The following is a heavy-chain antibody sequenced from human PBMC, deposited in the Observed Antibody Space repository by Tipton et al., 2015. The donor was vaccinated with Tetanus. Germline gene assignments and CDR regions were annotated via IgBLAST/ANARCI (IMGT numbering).Heavy chain of an antibody. V-gene: IGHV4-39*01. Sequence: TLSLTCTVSDESISSSSYYWGWIRHHPGRGLEWIASISNSGTSYNNPSFRSRVTISVDTSKNQFSLTSVTASDTAVYYCARPEASGRARGFDIWGQGTKVTVSP. CDR1: DESISSSSYY. D-gene: IGHD3-10*01. J-gene: IGHJ3*02. CDR2: ISNSGTS. CDR3: ARPEASGRARGFDI.